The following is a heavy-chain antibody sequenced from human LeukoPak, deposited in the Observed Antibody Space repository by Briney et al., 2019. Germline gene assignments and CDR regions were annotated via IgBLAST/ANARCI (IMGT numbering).Heavy chain of an antibody. J-gene: IGHJ4*02. CDR2: INHSGST. D-gene: IGHD6-13*01. CDR1: GGSFSGYY. V-gene: IGHV4-34*01. CDR3: ARGIAAAGTFFDY. Sequence: KSSETLSLTCAVYGGSFSGYYWSWIRQPPGKGLEWIGEINHSGSTNYNPSLKSRVTISVDTSRNQFSLKLSSVTAADTAVYYCARGIAAAGTFFDYWGQGTLVTVSS.